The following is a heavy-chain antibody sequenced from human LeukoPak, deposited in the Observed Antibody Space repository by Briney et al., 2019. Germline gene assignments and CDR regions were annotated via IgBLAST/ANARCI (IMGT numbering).Heavy chain of an antibody. Sequence: PGGSLRLSCAASGFTFSSYSMNWVRQAPGKGLEWVSYITSSSSTTYYADSVKGRFTISRDNAKNSLYLQMNNLRDEDTAVYYCASGAYNSTWYGGDYWGQGTLVTVS. CDR1: GFTFSSYS. V-gene: IGHV3-48*02. D-gene: IGHD6-13*01. CDR2: ITSSSSTT. CDR3: ASGAYNSTWYGGDY. J-gene: IGHJ4*02.